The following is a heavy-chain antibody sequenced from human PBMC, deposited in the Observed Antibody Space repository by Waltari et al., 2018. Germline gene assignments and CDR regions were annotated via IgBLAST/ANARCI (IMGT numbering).Heavy chain of an antibody. CDR1: GGTFSSYA. D-gene: IGHD3-22*01. Sequence: QVQLVQSGAEVKKPGSSVKVSCKASGGTFSSYAISWVRQAPGQGLEWMGGIIPIFGTGKYAQKFQGRVTITADKCTSTAYMELSSLRSEDTAVYYWAGLYDSSGYSIDYWGQGTLVTVSS. CDR3: AGLYDSSGYSIDY. J-gene: IGHJ4*02. V-gene: IGHV1-69*14. CDR2: IIPIFGTG.